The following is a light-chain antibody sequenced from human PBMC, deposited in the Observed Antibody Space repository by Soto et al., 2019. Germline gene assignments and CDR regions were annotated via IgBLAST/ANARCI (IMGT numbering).Light chain of an antibody. CDR2: RAS. CDR3: QQYGSSPLT. CDR1: QSVSSDY. V-gene: IGKV3-20*01. J-gene: IGKJ4*01. Sequence: EIVLTQSPGTLSLSPGERATLSCRASQSVSSDYLAWYQQKPGQTPKVLIYRASSRATGIPDRFSGSGSGTDFTLTISRLEXEDFAVYYCQQYGSSPLTFGGGTKVEIK.